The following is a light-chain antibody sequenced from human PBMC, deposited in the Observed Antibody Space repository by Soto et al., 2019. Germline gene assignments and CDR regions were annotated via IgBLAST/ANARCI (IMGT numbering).Light chain of an antibody. V-gene: IGKV1-12*01. Sequence: DIPMTQAPSSLSASLADSVPITCRGSQGISSWLAWYQQKTEKAPKSLIYAASSLHSGVPSRLSGSGSGTDFTLTISSLQTEPFATYYCQQANSFPQPITFGQGTRLEIK. CDR1: QGISSW. CDR3: QQANSFPQPIT. CDR2: AAS. J-gene: IGKJ5*01.